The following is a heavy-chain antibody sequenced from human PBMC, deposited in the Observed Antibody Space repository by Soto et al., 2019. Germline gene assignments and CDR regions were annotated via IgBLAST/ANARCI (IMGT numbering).Heavy chain of an antibody. Sequence: EVQLLESGGGLVQPGGSLRLSCVASGFMFSSYGMSWVRQAPGKRLEWVSAISGSGDRSYYADSVKGRFTISRDNSKNTLHLQMNSLRAEDTAVYYCAKGVYGDYVSDYWGQGTLVTVSS. D-gene: IGHD4-17*01. J-gene: IGHJ4*02. CDR2: ISGSGDRS. V-gene: IGHV3-23*01. CDR3: AKGVYGDYVSDY. CDR1: GFMFSSYG.